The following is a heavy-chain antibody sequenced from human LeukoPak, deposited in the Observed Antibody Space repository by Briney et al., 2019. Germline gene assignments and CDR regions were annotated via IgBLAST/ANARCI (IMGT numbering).Heavy chain of an antibody. CDR1: GLTFSDYY. Sequence: PGGSLRLSCAASGLTFSDYYMSWIRQAPGKGLEWVSYISSSSGNTIYYADSVKGRFTISRDNAKNSLYLQMNSLRAEDTAVYYCVRVQTPGIAAAGTDYWGQGALVTVSS. J-gene: IGHJ4*02. CDR2: ISSSSGNTI. V-gene: IGHV3-11*04. D-gene: IGHD6-13*01. CDR3: VRVQTPGIAAAGTDY.